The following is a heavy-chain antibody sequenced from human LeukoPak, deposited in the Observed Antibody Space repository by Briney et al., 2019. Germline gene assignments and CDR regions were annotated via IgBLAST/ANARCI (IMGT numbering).Heavy chain of an antibody. J-gene: IGHJ4*02. CDR1: GFTFDDYA. CDR2: ISWNSGSI. D-gene: IGHD6-13*01. CDR3: AKDIYSGSWYYFDY. V-gene: IGHV3-9*01. Sequence: GGSLRLSCAASGFTFDDYAMHWARQAPGKGLEWVSGISWNSGSIGYADSVKGRFTISRDNAKNSLYLQMNSLRAEDTALYYCAKDIYSGSWYYFDYWGQGTLVTVSS.